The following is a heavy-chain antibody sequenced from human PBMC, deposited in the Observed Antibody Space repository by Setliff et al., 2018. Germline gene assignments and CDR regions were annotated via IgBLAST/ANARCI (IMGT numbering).Heavy chain of an antibody. J-gene: IGHJ4*02. CDR3: ARTNYYDSSTYFNWYWTWIYYFDY. Sequence: PSETLSLTCAVSGYSISSGYFWGWIRQPPGKGLEWIGSIYHSGSTYYNPALKSRVTMSVDTSKNQFSLKLSSVTAADTAVYYCARTNYYDSSTYFNWYWTWIYYFDYWGQGTLVTVSS. CDR2: IYHSGST. D-gene: IGHD3-22*01. V-gene: IGHV4-38-2*01. CDR1: GYSISSGYF.